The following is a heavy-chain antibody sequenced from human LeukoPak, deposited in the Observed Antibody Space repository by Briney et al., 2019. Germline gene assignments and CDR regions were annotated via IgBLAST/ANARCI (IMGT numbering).Heavy chain of an antibody. CDR2: MTPNDGKT. CDR1: GYTFTSYA. CDR3: ARDDVLTPFDP. Sequence: ASVKVSCKASGYTFTSYAISWVRQATGQGLEWMGWMTPNDGKTGYAQKFQGRVTMTGDTSESTAYMELSSLTSDDTAVHYCARDDVLTPFDPWGQGTLVIVSS. D-gene: IGHD3-9*01. V-gene: IGHV1-8*01. J-gene: IGHJ5*02.